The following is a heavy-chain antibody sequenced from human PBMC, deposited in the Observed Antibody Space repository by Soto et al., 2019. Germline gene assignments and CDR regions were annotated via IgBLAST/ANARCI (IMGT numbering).Heavy chain of an antibody. CDR2: ISASGGST. D-gene: IGHD2-15*01. CDR3: AKDCCSDVNCYFNY. Sequence: EVQLLESGGGLAQPGGSLRLSCAASGFTFSMYAINWVRQAPGKGLEWVSLISASGGSTYYADSVKGRFTISRDNSKNALYLQMNSLRAEGTAMYYCAKDCCSDVNCYFNYWGQGTLVTVSS. CDR1: GFTFSMYA. V-gene: IGHV3-23*01. J-gene: IGHJ4*02.